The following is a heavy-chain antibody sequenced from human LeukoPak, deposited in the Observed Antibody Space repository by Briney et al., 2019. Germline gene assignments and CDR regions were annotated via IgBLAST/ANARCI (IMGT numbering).Heavy chain of an antibody. V-gene: IGHV3-74*01. J-gene: IGHJ4*02. CDR1: GFTFSSYW. CDR3: ARDFISGFIPSGY. D-gene: IGHD1-20*01. CDR2: ISTDGSST. Sequence: GGSLRLSCVASGFTFSSYWMHWVRQVPGKGLAWVSRISTDGSSTNYADSVKGRFTMSRDNAKNTLYLQMNSLRAEDTAVYYCARDFISGFIPSGYWGQGTLVNVSS.